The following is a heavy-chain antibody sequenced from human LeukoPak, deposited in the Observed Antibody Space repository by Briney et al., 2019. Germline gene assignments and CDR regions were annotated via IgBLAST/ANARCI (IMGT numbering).Heavy chain of an antibody. CDR2: IIPIFGTA. CDR1: GGTFSSYA. V-gene: IGHV1-69*05. D-gene: IGHD2-15*01. Sequence: ALVKVSCKASGGTFSSYAISWVRQAPGHGLEWMGRIIPIFGTAIYAQKFQGRVTITTAESTSTAYMELSSLRSEDTDVYYCARADCSGGSCYIGYWGQGTLVTVSS. CDR3: ARADCSGGSCYIGY. J-gene: IGHJ4*02.